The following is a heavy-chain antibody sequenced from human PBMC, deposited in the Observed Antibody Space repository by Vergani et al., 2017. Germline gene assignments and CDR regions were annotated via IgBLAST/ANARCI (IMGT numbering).Heavy chain of an antibody. D-gene: IGHD3-3*01. CDR3: ARVGVLRFLEWLSHFDY. J-gene: IGHJ4*02. V-gene: IGHV3-48*04. CDR2: ISSSGSTI. CDR1: GFTFSSYW. Sequence: EVQLVESGGGLVQPGGSLRLSCAASGFTFSSYWMSWVCQAPGKGLEWVSYISSSGSTIYYADSVKGRFTISRDNAKNSLYLQMNSLRAEDTAVYYCARVGVLRFLEWLSHFDYWGQGTLVTVSS.